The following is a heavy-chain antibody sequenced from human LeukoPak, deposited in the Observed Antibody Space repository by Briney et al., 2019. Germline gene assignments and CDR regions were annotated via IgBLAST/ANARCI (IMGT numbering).Heavy chain of an antibody. CDR2: ISVSGAST. D-gene: IGHD4-17*01. J-gene: IGHJ4*02. CDR1: GFTFSSYA. CDR3: AKGLTTVTRPYDY. Sequence: GGSLRLSCAASGFTFSSYAMSWVRQAPGKGLEWVSAISVSGASTYYADSVKGRFTISRDNSKNTLYLQMNSLRADDTAVYYCAKGLTTVTRPYDYWGQGTLVTVSS. V-gene: IGHV3-23*01.